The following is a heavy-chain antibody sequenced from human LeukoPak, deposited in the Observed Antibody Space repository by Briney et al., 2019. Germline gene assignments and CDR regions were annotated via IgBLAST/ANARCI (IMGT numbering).Heavy chain of an antibody. CDR3: ARVPHSGIVGATLKN. J-gene: IGHJ4*02. CDR2: INPNSGGT. D-gene: IGHD1-26*01. CDR1: GYTFTSYA. V-gene: IGHV1-2*02. Sequence: GASVKVSCKASGYTFTSYAMNWVRQAPGQGLEWMGWINPNSGGTNYAQKFQGRVTMTRDTSISTAYMELSRLRSDDTAVYYCARVPHSGIVGATLKNWGQGTLVTVSS.